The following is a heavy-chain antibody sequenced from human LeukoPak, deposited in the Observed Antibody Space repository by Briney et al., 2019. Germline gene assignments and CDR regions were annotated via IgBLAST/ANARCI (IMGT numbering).Heavy chain of an antibody. Sequence: PSETLSLTCTVSGGSISSYYWSRIRQPPGKGLEWIGYIYYSGSTNYNPSLKSRVTISVDTSKNQFSLKLSSVTAADTAVYYCAGSGYSYGIDYWGQGTLVTVSS. CDR2: IYYSGST. J-gene: IGHJ4*02. V-gene: IGHV4-59*08. CDR3: AGSGYSYGIDY. D-gene: IGHD5-18*01. CDR1: GGSISSYY.